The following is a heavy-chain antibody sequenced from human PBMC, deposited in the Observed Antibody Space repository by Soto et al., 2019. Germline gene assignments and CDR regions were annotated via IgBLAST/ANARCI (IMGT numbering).Heavy chain of an antibody. CDR2: IYHGGTT. CDR1: VYSISSGSY. CDR3: ARVHVMVVAGSTFDY. J-gene: IGHJ4*01. V-gene: IGHV4-38-2*02. D-gene: IGHD6-19*01. Sequence: SETLSLTCTVSVYSISSGSYWAWIRQPPGKGPEWIASIYHGGTTFYNPSLKSRITISVDTSNNQFSLKLTSVTAADTAVYYCARVHVMVVAGSTFDYWGHGTLVTVSS.